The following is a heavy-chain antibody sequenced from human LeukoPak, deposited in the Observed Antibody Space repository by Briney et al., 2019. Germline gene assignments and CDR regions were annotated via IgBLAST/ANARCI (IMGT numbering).Heavy chain of an antibody. CDR1: SVTVSSYY. D-gene: IGHD6-19*01. V-gene: IGHV4-59*02. Sequence: SETLSLTCTGSSVTVSSYYWSWIRQPPGKGLEWIGYIYYSGSTNYNPSLKSRVTICVDTSKNQFSLKLSSVTAADTAVDYCARERYSSGWYGDYFDYWGRGTLVTVSS. CDR3: ARERYSSGWYGDYFDY. J-gene: IGHJ4*02. CDR2: IYYSGST.